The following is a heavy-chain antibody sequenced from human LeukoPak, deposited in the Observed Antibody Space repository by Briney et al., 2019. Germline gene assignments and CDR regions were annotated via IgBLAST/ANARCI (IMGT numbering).Heavy chain of an antibody. CDR3: ARTYSSSWQYYFDY. CDR1: GFTVSSNY. CDR2: IYSGGST. Sequence: PGTSLRLSCAASGFTVSSNYMSWVRQAPGKGLEWVSVIYSGGSTYYADSVKGRFTISRDNSKNTLYLQMNSLRAEDTAVYYCARTYSSSWQYYFDYWGQGTLVTVSS. D-gene: IGHD6-13*01. J-gene: IGHJ4*02. V-gene: IGHV3-53*01.